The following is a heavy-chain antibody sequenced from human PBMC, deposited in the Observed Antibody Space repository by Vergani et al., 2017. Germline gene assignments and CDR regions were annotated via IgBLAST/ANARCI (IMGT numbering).Heavy chain of an antibody. CDR3: ARRHIVVVPAAKDSYWYFDL. CDR1: GYTFTGYY. V-gene: IGHV1-2*02. Sequence: VPLVQSGAEVKKPGASVKVSCKASGYTFTGYYMHWVRQAPGQGLEWMGWINPNSGGTNYAQKFQGRVTMTRDTSISTAYMELSRLRSDDTAVYYCARRHIVVVPAAKDSYWYFDLWGRGTLVTVSS. J-gene: IGHJ2*01. CDR2: INPNSGGT. D-gene: IGHD2-2*01.